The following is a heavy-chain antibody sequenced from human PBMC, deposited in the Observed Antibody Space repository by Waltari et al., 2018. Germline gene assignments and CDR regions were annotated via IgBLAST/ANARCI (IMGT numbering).Heavy chain of an antibody. J-gene: IGHJ4*02. CDR3: ATKRESSASGFDY. CDR2: IHYSGST. Sequence: QLQLQESGPGLVKPSETLSFTCTVSGGSISSSSYYWGWIRQPPGKGLEWIGSIHYSGSTYYNPSLTSRVTISVDTSKSQFSLKLSSVTAADTAVYYWATKRESSASGFDYWGQGTLVTVSS. V-gene: IGHV4-39*01. D-gene: IGHD6-19*01. CDR1: GGSISSSSYY.